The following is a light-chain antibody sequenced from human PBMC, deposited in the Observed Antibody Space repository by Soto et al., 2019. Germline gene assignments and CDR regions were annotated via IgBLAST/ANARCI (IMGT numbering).Light chain of an antibody. Sequence: DIQLTQSPSTLSASVGDRVTITCRASQSISTWLAWYQQKPGKAPNLLIYKASSLESGVPSRFSGSGSGTEFTLTISSLQPDDFATYYCQKYNSYPTWTFGQGTKVEIK. J-gene: IGKJ1*01. CDR2: KAS. CDR1: QSISTW. CDR3: QKYNSYPTWT. V-gene: IGKV1-5*03.